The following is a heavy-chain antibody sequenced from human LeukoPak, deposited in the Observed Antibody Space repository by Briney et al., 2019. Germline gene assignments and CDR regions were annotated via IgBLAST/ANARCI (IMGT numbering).Heavy chain of an antibody. J-gene: IGHJ4*02. CDR2: MNPNSGNT. V-gene: IGHV1-8*03. D-gene: IGHD2-15*01. CDR3: ARERCSSGSCYFDS. CDR1: GYTFTSYD. Sequence: ASVKVSCKASGYTFTSYDINWVRQATGQGLEWMGWMNPNSGNTGYVQQFQDRVTITWNTSISTAYMELSSLRSEDTAVYYCARERCSSGSCYFDSWGQGTLVTVSS.